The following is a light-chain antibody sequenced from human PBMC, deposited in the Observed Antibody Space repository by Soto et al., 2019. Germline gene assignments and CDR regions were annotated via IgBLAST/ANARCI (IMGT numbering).Light chain of an antibody. V-gene: IGKV1-39*01. CDR1: QTINNY. Sequence: DIQMTQSSSTLSASVGDRVTITCRASQTINNYLNWYQQKPGKAPKCLIYGASSLQSGVSSRFSGRGSGTDYTLIISSLQPGDFATYCCQQSYDSPPTFGGGTKVDIK. J-gene: IGKJ4*01. CDR2: GAS. CDR3: QQSYDSPPT.